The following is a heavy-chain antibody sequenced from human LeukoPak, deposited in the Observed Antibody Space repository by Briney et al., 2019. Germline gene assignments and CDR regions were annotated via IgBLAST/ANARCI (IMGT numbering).Heavy chain of an antibody. Sequence: GGSLRLSCAASGFTFSSHAMHWVRQAPGKGLEYVSGIGNNGDTTYYANSVKGRFTISRDNSKNTLYLEMGSLRAEDMAIYYCARDLTNGWHYFDYWGQGTLVTVSS. V-gene: IGHV3-64*01. CDR2: IGNNGDTT. CDR3: ARDLTNGWHYFDY. J-gene: IGHJ4*02. D-gene: IGHD6-19*01. CDR1: GFTFSSHA.